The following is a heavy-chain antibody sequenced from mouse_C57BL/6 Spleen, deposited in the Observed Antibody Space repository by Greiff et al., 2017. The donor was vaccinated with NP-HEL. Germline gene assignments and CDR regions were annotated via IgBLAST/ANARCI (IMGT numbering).Heavy chain of an antibody. V-gene: IGHV5-4*01. CDR1: GFTFSSYA. CDR2: ISDGGSYT. J-gene: IGHJ3*01. CDR3: ARDPSFAY. Sequence: VQLKESGGGLVKPGGSLKLSCAASGFTFSSYAMSWVRQTPEKRLEWVATISDGGSYTYYPDNVKGRFTISRDNAKNNLYLQMSHLKSEDTAMYDCARDPSFAYWGQGTLVTVSA.